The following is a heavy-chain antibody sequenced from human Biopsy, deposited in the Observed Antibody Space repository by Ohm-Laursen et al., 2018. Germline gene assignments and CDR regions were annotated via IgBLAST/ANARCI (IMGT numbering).Heavy chain of an antibody. J-gene: IGHJ4*02. CDR2: ISGSGGST. CDR3: AKGGYCTTTNCYMDVDY. D-gene: IGHD2-2*02. CDR1: GFIFDDYA. Sequence: SLRLSCAASGFIFDDYAMHWVRQAPGKGLEWVSTISGSGGSTYYADSVKGRFTISRDASKNTLYLLMNSLRAEDTAMYYCAKGGYCTTTNCYMDVDYWGQGTLVTVSS. V-gene: IGHV3-23*01.